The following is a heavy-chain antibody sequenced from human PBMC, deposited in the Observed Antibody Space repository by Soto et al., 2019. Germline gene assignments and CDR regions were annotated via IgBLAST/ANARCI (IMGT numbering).Heavy chain of an antibody. D-gene: IGHD5-12*01. CDR3: ARGGDGYNYEWYFDL. CDR2: MKPNSGNT. Sequence: QVQLVQSGAEVKKPGASVKVSCKASGYTFTSYDIYWVRQVTGQGLEWMGWMKPNSGNTGYAQKFQGRVTMTRKTSISTAYMELSSLRSEDTAVYYCARGGDGYNYEWYFDLWGRGTLVTVSS. V-gene: IGHV1-8*01. J-gene: IGHJ2*01. CDR1: GYTFTSYD.